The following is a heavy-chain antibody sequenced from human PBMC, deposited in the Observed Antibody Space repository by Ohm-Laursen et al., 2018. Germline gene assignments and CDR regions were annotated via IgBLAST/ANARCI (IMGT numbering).Heavy chain of an antibody. CDR1: GYTFTSYY. J-gene: IGHJ6*02. CDR2: INPSGGST. CDR3: ARGSPRGRVVVVAATPSPYFFYVMDV. Sequence: GASVKVSCKASGYTFTSYYMHWVRQAPGQGLEWMGIINPSGGSTSYAQKFQGRVTMTRDTSTSTVYMELSSLRSEDTAIYYCARGSPRGRVVVVAATPSPYFFYVMDVWGQGTTVTVSS. D-gene: IGHD2-15*01. V-gene: IGHV1-46*01.